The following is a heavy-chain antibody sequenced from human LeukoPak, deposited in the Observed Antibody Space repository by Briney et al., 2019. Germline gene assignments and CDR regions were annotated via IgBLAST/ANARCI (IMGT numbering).Heavy chain of an antibody. J-gene: IGHJ4*02. D-gene: IGHD6-19*01. CDR1: GSTFNTYA. Sequence: GGSLRLSCAASGSTFNTYAMSWVRQAPGKGLEWVSSISYSGDSTDYADSVKGRLIISRDNSKNTLGLQMNSLRAEDTAIYYCPRGTLAGYFLGYWGRGTLVTVSS. CDR3: PRGTLAGYFLGY. V-gene: IGHV3-23*01. CDR2: ISYSGDST.